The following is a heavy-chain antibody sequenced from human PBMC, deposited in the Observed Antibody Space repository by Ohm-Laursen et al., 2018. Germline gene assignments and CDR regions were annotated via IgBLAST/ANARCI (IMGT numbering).Heavy chain of an antibody. V-gene: IGHV3-33*01. Sequence: SLRLSCAATGLNFSDYGMHWVRQAPGKGLEWLAVIWYDGSKKFHADSVKGRFSVSRDNSKSMLYLQMDSLRAEDTALYFCATSDYGPLTYWGQGTLVTVSS. CDR3: ATSDYGPLTY. J-gene: IGHJ1*01. CDR1: GLNFSDYG. D-gene: IGHD4-17*01. CDR2: IWYDGSKK.